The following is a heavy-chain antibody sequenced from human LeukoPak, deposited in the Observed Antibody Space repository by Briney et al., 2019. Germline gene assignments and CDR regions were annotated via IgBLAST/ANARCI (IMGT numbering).Heavy chain of an antibody. J-gene: IGHJ3*02. CDR1: GGSISSGSHY. Sequence: SETLSLTCTVSGGSISSGSHYWSWIRQPAGKGLEWIGRIYTSGSTNYNPSLKSRVTISVDTSKNQFSLKLSSVTAADTAVYYCARENSSGYYFPDAFDIWGQGTMVTVSS. CDR3: ARENSSGYYFPDAFDI. D-gene: IGHD3-22*01. CDR2: IYTSGST. V-gene: IGHV4-61*02.